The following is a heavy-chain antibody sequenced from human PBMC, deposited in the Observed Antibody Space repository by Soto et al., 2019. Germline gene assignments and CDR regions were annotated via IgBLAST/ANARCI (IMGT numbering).Heavy chain of an antibody. CDR2: IRSKANSYAT. CDR1: GFTFSGSA. V-gene: IGHV3-73*01. CDR3: TRGDWWELPTMDY. J-gene: IGHJ4*02. D-gene: IGHD1-26*01. Sequence: PGGSLRLSCEASGFTFSGSAMHWVRQASGKGLEWVGRIRSKANSYATAYAASVKGRFTISRDDPKNTAYLQMNSLKTEDTAVYFCTRGDWWELPTMDYWGQGTLVTVSS.